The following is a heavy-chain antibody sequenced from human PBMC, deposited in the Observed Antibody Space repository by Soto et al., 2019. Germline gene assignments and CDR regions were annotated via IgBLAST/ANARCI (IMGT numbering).Heavy chain of an antibody. D-gene: IGHD6-19*01. CDR3: GKDQGAVAGTRDLGFDY. Sequence: GGSLRLSCAASGFTFSSYAMSWVRQAPGKGLEWVSAISGSGGSTYYADSVKGRFTISRDNSKNTLYLQMNSLRAEDTAVYYWGKDQGAVAGTRDLGFDYWGQGTLVTVSS. V-gene: IGHV3-23*01. J-gene: IGHJ4*02. CDR2: ISGSGGST. CDR1: GFTFSSYA.